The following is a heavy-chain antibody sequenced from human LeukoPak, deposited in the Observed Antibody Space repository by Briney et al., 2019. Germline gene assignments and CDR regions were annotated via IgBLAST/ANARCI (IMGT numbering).Heavy chain of an antibody. CDR1: GGSFSGYY. CDR2: INHSGST. D-gene: IGHD6-13*01. V-gene: IGHV4-34*01. CDR3: ARELILPAAGVNWFDP. J-gene: IGHJ5*02. Sequence: PSETLSLTCAVYGGSFSGYYWSWIRQPPGKGREWVGEINHSGSTNHNPSRKSRVRISVDTSKPHFSLRLNSVTAADTAVYYCARELILPAAGVNWFDPWGQGTLVTVST.